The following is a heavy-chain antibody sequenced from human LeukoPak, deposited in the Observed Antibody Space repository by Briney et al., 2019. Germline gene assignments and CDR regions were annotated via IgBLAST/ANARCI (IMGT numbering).Heavy chain of an antibody. V-gene: IGHV3-23*01. CDR1: GFTFSSYA. CDR3: AKEDKYGTYRYNLFDY. J-gene: IGHJ4*02. CDR2: ISDSGDTT. Sequence: PGGSLRLSCAASGFTFSSYAISWVRQAPGKGLEWVSGISDSGDTTYNADSVKGRFTISRDNSKNTLYLQMNSLRAEDTAVYYCAKEDKYGTYRYNLFDYWGQGTLVTVSS. D-gene: IGHD3-16*02.